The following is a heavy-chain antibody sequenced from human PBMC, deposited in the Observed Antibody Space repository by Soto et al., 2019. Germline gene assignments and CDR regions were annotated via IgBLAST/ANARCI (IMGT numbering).Heavy chain of an antibody. J-gene: IGHJ4*02. CDR3: ARETAMGEGYFDY. D-gene: IGHD5-18*01. V-gene: IGHV1-69*08. CDR1: GGTFSSYT. Sequence: QVQLVQSGAEVKKPGSSVKVSCKASGGTFSSYTISWVRQAPGQGLEWMGRIIPILGIGNYAPKFQGRVPSTADKSTSTDYMELSSLRSEDTAVYYCARETAMGEGYFDYWGQGTLVTVSS. CDR2: IIPILGIG.